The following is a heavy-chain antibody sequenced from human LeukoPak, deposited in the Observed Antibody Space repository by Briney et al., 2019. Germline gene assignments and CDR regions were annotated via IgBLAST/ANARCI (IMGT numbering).Heavy chain of an antibody. V-gene: IGHV4-4*07. CDR1: GGSISSYY. CDR2: IYTSGST. D-gene: IGHD3-22*01. Sequence: SETLSLTCTVSGGSISSYYWSWIRQPAGKGLEWIGRIYTSGSTNYNPSLKSRVTISVDRSKNQFSLKLSSVTAADTAVYYCARAPIGSSGYYVDYWGQGTLVTVSS. CDR3: ARAPIGSSGYYVDY. J-gene: IGHJ4*02.